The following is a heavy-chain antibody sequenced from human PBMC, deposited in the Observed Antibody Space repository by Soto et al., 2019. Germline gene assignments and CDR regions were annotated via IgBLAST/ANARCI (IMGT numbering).Heavy chain of an antibody. D-gene: IGHD3-22*01. J-gene: IGHJ4*02. CDR2: INHSGST. CDR1: GGSFSGYY. Sequence: PSETLSLTCAVYGGSFSGYYWSWIRQPPGKGLEWIGEINHSGSTNYNPSLKSRVTISVDTSKNQFSLKLSSVTAADTAVYYCAREHYDSSGYYPRDFDYWGQGTLLTVST. CDR3: AREHYDSSGYYPRDFDY. V-gene: IGHV4-34*01.